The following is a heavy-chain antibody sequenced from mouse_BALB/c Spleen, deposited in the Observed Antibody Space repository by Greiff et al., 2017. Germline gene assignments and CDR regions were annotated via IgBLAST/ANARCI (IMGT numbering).Heavy chain of an antibody. Sequence: QVQLKESGAELVRPGTSVKISCKASGYTFTNYWLGWVKQRPGHGLEWIGDIYPGGGYTNYNEKFKGKATLTADTSSSTAYMQLSSLTSEDSAVYFCARRGVPYWYFDVWGAGTTVTVSS. CDR2: IYPGGGYT. J-gene: IGHJ1*01. V-gene: IGHV1-63*02. CDR1: GYTFTNYW. CDR3: ARRGVPYWYFDV.